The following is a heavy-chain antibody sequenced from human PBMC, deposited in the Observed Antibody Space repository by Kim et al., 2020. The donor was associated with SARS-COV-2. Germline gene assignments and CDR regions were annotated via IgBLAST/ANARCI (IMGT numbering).Heavy chain of an antibody. J-gene: IGHJ5*02. CDR3: AREGLYSSSFRWFDP. V-gene: IGHV4-31*03. D-gene: IGHD6-13*01. CDR1: GGSISSGGYY. Sequence: SETLSLTCTVSGGSISSGGYYWSWIRQHPGKGLEWIGYIYYSGSTYYNPSLKSRVTISVDTSKNQFSLKLSSVTAADTAVYYCAREGLYSSSFRWFDPWGQRTLVTVSS. CDR2: IYYSGST.